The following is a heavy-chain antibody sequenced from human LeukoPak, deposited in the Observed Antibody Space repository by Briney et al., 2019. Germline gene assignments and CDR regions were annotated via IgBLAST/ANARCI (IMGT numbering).Heavy chain of an antibody. CDR2: ISSSGSTI. CDR1: GFTFSDYY. CDR3: ATDTADTAMVTGFDY. D-gene: IGHD5-18*01. V-gene: IGHV3-11*01. Sequence: GGSLRLSCAASGFTFSDYYMSWIRQAPGKGLEWVSYISSSGSTIYYADSAKGRFTISRDNAKNSLYLQMNSLRAEDTAVYYCATDTADTAMVTGFDYWGQGTLVTVSS. J-gene: IGHJ4*02.